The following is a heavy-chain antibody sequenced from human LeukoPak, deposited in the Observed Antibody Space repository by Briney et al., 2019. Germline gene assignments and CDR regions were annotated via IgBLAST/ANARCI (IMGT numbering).Heavy chain of an antibody. D-gene: IGHD1-26*01. CDR2: IDPSDSYT. J-gene: IGHJ4*02. CDR1: EYSFTNYW. V-gene: IGHV5-10-1*01. CDR3: ARLVGGARPDY. Sequence: GKSLRISCKGSEYSFTNYWISWVRQMPGKGLEWMGTIDPSDSYTNYSPSFQGHVTISADKSISTAYLQWSSLKASDTAMYYCARLVGGARPDYWGQGTLVTVSS.